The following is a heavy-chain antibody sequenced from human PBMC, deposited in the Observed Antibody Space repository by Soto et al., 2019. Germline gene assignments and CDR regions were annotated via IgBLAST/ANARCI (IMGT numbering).Heavy chain of an antibody. CDR2: IYYSGST. V-gene: IGHV4-39*07. D-gene: IGHD1-26*01. CDR1: GGSISSSSYY. CDR3: ARGLISGSHYSGGWYYFDS. J-gene: IGHJ4*02. Sequence: SETLSLTCAVSGGSISSSSYYWGWIRQPPGKGLEWIGSIYYSGSTYYNPSLKSRVTISVHTSKSQFSLELSSVTAADTAVYYCARGLISGSHYSGGWYYFDSWGQGTQVTVS.